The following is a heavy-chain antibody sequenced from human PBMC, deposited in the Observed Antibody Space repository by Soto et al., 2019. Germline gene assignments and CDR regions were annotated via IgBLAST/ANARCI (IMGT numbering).Heavy chain of an antibody. CDR1: GGTFSSYA. CDR2: IIPIFGTA. Sequence: SVKVSCKASGGTFSSYAISWVRQAPGQGLEWMGGIIPIFGTANYAQKFQGRVTITADESTSTAYMELSSLRSEDTAVYYCARDHPHSYGVYYFDYWGQGTPVTVSS. D-gene: IGHD5-18*01. CDR3: ARDHPHSYGVYYFDY. V-gene: IGHV1-69*13. J-gene: IGHJ4*02.